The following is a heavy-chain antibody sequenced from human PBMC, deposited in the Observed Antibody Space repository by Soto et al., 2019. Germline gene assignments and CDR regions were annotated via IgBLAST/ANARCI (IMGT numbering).Heavy chain of an antibody. CDR3: QYGDYVSFDY. V-gene: IGHV1-69*02. Sequence: GASVKVSCKASGGTFSSYTISWVRQAPGQGLEWMGRIIPILGIANCAQKFQGRVTITADKSTSTAYMELSSLRSEDTAVYYCQYGDYVSFDYWGQGTLVTVSS. D-gene: IGHD4-17*01. J-gene: IGHJ4*02. CDR2: IIPILGIA. CDR1: GGTFSSYT.